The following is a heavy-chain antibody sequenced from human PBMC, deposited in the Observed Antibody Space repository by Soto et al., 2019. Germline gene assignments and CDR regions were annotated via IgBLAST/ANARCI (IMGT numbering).Heavy chain of an antibody. J-gene: IGHJ4*02. CDR3: ARGGYGDYGSFDY. D-gene: IGHD4-17*01. CDR2: INHSGST. CDR1: GGSFSGYY. V-gene: IGHV4-34*01. Sequence: SETLSLTCAVYGGSFSGYYWSWIRQPPGKGLEWIGEINHSGSTNYNASLKSRVSISVDXXXXXFXLXLXXXTAAXTAVYYCARGGYGDYGSFDYWGQGTLVTVSS.